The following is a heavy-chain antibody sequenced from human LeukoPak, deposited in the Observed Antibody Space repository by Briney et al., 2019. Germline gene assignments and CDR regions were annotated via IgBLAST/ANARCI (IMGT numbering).Heavy chain of an antibody. CDR1: GYTFTSYD. CDR2: MNPNSGNT. CDR3: ARRRSGSYERWDY. Sequence: PSVKVSCKASGYTFTSYDINWVRQATGQGLEWMGWMNPNSGNTGYAQKFQGRVTMTRNTSISTAYMELNSLRSEDTAMYYCARRRSGSYERWDYWGQGTLVTVSS. D-gene: IGHD3-10*01. J-gene: IGHJ4*02. V-gene: IGHV1-8*01.